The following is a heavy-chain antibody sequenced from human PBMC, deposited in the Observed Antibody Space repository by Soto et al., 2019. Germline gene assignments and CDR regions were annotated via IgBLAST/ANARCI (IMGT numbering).Heavy chain of an antibody. CDR3: ARGRRSSSWYCDY. D-gene: IGHD6-13*01. J-gene: IGHJ4*02. V-gene: IGHV1-18*01. Sequence: ASVKVSCKTSGFTFTNYGINWVRQAPGQGLEWMGWISGDNGNTNYAQNLQGRVTMTTDTSTSTAYMELRSLRSDDTAVYYCARGRRSSSWYCDYWGQGTLVTVSS. CDR2: ISGDNGNT. CDR1: GFTFTNYG.